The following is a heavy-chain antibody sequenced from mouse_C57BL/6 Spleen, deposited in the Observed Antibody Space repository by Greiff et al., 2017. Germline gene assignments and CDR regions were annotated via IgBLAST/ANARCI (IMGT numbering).Heavy chain of an antibody. J-gene: IGHJ3*01. Sequence: VQLQQSGPELVKPGASVKIPCKASGYTFTDYNMDWVKQSHGKSLEWIGDINPNNGGTIYNQKFKGKATLTVDKSSSTAYMELRSLTSEDTAVYYCAQGHGSGLTPWFAYWGQGTLVTVSA. CDR1: GYTFTDYN. V-gene: IGHV1-18*01. D-gene: IGHD1-1*01. CDR2: INPNNGGT. CDR3: AQGHGSGLTPWFAY.